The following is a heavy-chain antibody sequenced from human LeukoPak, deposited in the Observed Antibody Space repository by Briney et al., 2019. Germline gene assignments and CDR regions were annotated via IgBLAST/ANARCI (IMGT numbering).Heavy chain of an antibody. D-gene: IGHD6-13*01. CDR1: GATFSSYA. CDR3: ARDHKQQLFQH. V-gene: IGHV1-69*13. J-gene: IGHJ1*01. Sequence: ASVKLSCKGSGATFSSYAISWIRRPHAQGLERMGGIIPIFGRANYAQKFQGRVTITADESTSTAYMELSSLRSEDTAVYYCARDHKQQLFQHWARAPWSPSPQ. CDR2: IIPIFGRA.